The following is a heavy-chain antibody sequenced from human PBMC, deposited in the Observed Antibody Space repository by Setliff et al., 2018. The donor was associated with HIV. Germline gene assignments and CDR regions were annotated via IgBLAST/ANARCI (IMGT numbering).Heavy chain of an antibody. Sequence: SGPTLVNPTETLTLTCAVSGFSPSDTRMGVTWIRQSPGKALEWLAHIFSNDEKSYSTSLKNRVTISKDASKSQVVLTMTKVAPVDTGTYFCARIAYSNFRSGYSFDYWGLGTLVTVSS. D-gene: IGHD3-3*01. CDR1: GFSPSDTRMG. J-gene: IGHJ4*02. CDR2: IFSNDEK. CDR3: ARIAYSNFRSGYSFDY. V-gene: IGHV2-26*01.